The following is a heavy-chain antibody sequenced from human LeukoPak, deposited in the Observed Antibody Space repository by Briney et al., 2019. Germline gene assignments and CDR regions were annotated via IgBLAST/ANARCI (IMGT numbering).Heavy chain of an antibody. CDR2: IYPGDSDT. CDR1: GYSFTSYW. D-gene: IGHD6-13*01. J-gene: IGHJ4*02. V-gene: IGHV5-51*01. CDR3: ARQTFIAAAGTGFDY. Sequence: GESLKISCKGSGYSFTSYWIGWVRQMPGKGLEWMGIIYPGDSDTRYSPSFQGQVTISADKSISTAYLQWSSLKASDTAMYYCARQTFIAAAGTGFDYWGQGTLVTVSS.